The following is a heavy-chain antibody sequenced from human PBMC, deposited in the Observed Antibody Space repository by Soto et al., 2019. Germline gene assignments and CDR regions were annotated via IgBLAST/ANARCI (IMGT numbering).Heavy chain of an antibody. D-gene: IGHD1-26*01. V-gene: IGHV3-73*02. J-gene: IGHJ5*02. Sequence: EVQLVQSGGGLVQPGGSLKLSCAASGFTFSGAGMNCVRQASGKGLEWVGRIGTKAKSYATTYAASVRGRFTISRDDSKNTAYLQMNSLKTEDTAVYYCTKYSGSSSTPAALGQGTLVTVSS. CDR3: TKYSGSSSTPAA. CDR2: IGTKAKSYAT. CDR1: GFTFSGAG.